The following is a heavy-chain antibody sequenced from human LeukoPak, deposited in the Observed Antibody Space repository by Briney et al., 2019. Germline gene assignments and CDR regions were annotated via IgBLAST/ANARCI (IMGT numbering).Heavy chain of an antibody. V-gene: IGHV3-53*05. D-gene: IGHD1-26*01. CDR2: IYSGGST. CDR1: GFTVSSNY. Sequence: GGSLRLSCAASGFTVSSNYMSWVRQAPGKGLEWVSLIYSGGSTYYADSVKGRFTISRDNSKNTLYLQMNSLRAEDTAVYYCAKDPSQWELPVYYFDYWGQGTLVTVSS. J-gene: IGHJ4*02. CDR3: AKDPSQWELPVYYFDY.